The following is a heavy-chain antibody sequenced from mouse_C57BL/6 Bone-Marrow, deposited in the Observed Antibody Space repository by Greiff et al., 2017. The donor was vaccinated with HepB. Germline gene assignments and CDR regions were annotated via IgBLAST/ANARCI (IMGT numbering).Heavy chain of an antibody. CDR1: GFTFSDYG. Sequence: EVKVEESGGGLVKPGGSLKLSCAASGFTFSDYGMHWVRQAPEKGLEWVAYISSGSSTIYYADTVKGRFTISRDNAKNTLFLQMTSLRSEDTAMYYCARGLLRFAYWGQGTLVTVSA. J-gene: IGHJ3*01. V-gene: IGHV5-17*01. CDR3: ARGLLRFAY. CDR2: ISSGSSTI.